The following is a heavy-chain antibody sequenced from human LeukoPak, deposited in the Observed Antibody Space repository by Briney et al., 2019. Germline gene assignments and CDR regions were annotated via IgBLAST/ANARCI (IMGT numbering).Heavy chain of an antibody. V-gene: IGHV3-21*01. D-gene: IGHD6-19*01. J-gene: IGHJ5*02. Sequence: GSLRLSCAASGFTFSSYSMNWVRQAPGEGLEWVSSISSSSSYIYYADSVKGRFTISRDNPNNSLYMQMNGLRAEDTAVYYCARDLDHAVAGPFDPWGQGTLVTVSS. CDR2: ISSSSSYI. CDR3: ARDLDHAVAGPFDP. CDR1: GFTFSSYS.